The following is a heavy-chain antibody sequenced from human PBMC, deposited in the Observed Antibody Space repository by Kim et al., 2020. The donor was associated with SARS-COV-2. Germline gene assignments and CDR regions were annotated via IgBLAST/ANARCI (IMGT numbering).Heavy chain of an antibody. CDR3: AREGGGDILTGYYQEFDY. V-gene: IGHV3-33*05. CDR2: ISYDGSNK. D-gene: IGHD3-9*01. CDR1: GFTFSSYG. J-gene: IGHJ4*02. Sequence: GGSLRLSCAASGFTFSSYGMHWVRQAPGKGLEWVAVISYDGSNKYYAYSVKGRFTISRDNSKNTLYLQMNSLRAEDTAVYYCAREGGGDILTGYYQEFDYWGPGTLVTVSS.